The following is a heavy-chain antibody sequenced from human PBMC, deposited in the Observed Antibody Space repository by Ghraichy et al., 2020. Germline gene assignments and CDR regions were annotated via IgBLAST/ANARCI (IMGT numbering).Heavy chain of an antibody. Sequence: SVKVSCKASGGTFSTYAVSWVRQAPGQGPEWMGGIVPMYGSTNYPQNFQGRVTFTADASTDPVYMELSGLKSEDTAVYFCSRDAQKSGYRVIYLEFWGQGTLVTVSS. CDR3: SRDAQKSGYRVIYLEF. J-gene: IGHJ4*02. V-gene: IGHV1-69*13. D-gene: IGHD3-3*01. CDR2: IVPMYGST. CDR1: GGTFSTYA.